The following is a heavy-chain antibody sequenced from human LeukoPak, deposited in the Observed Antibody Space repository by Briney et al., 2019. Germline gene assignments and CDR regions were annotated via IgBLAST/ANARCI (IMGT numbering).Heavy chain of an antibody. Sequence: GGSLRLSCAASGFTFSSYGMHWVRQAPGKGLEWVAVISYDGSNKYYADSVKGRFTISRDSSKNTLYLQMNSLRAEDTAVYYCARDFVGELYHTFDYWGQGTLVTVSS. V-gene: IGHV3-30*19. J-gene: IGHJ4*02. CDR1: GFTFSSYG. D-gene: IGHD3-16*01. CDR3: ARDFVGELYHTFDY. CDR2: ISYDGSNK.